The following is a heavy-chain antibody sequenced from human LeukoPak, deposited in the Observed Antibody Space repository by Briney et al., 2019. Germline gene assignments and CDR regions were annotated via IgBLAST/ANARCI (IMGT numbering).Heavy chain of an antibody. CDR2: ISSSGSRI. D-gene: IGHD2-21*02. CDR1: GFTFSSHT. J-gene: IGHJ3*02. V-gene: IGHV3-48*01. Sequence: GGSLRLSCAASGFTFSSHTMNWVRQAPGKGLEGVSYISSSGSRIYYADSVKGRITISRDNAKNSLYLQMNSLRAEDTAVYYCARGLAYCGGDCFRAYDIWGQGTMVTVSS. CDR3: ARGLAYCGGDCFRAYDI.